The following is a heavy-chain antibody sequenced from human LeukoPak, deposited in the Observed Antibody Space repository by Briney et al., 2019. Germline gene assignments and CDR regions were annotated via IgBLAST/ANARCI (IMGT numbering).Heavy chain of an antibody. CDR2: INHSRST. D-gene: IGHD6-13*01. CDR1: GGSFSAYY. J-gene: IGHJ5*02. V-gene: IGHV4-34*01. Sequence: SETLSLTCAVYGGSFSAYYWNWIRQPPGKGLEWIGEINHSRSTNYNPSLKSRVTISVDTSKNQFSLKLSSVTAADTAVYYCARRPYSSSWYSIDPWGQGTLVTVSS. CDR3: ARRPYSSSWYSIDP.